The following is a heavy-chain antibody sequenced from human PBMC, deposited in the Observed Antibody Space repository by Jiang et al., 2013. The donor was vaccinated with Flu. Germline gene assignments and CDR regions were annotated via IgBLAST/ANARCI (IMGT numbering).Heavy chain of an antibody. V-gene: IGHV3-7*01. D-gene: IGHD1-26*01. J-gene: IGHJ4*02. CDR1: GFTFSSYW. CDR3: ARAAGATSYYFDY. Sequence: QLVESGGGLVQPGGSLRLSCAASGFTFSSYWMSWVRQAPGKGLEWVANIKQDGSEKCYVDSVKGRFTISRDNAKNSLYLQMNSLRAEDTAVYYCARAAGATSYYFDYWGQGTLVTVSS. CDR2: IKQDGSEK.